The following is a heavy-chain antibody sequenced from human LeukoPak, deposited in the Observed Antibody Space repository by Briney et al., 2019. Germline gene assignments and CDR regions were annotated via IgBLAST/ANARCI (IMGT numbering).Heavy chain of an antibody. V-gene: IGHV3-7*03. Sequence: GGSLRLSCAASGFTFGSYWMSWVRQAPGKGLEWVANIKQDGSEKYYVDSVKGRFTISRDNAENSLSLQMNSPRAEDTAVYYCASAGGDSRSPLPFYYWGQGTLVTVSS. CDR1: GFTFGSYW. CDR3: ASAGGDSRSPLPFYY. D-gene: IGHD6-6*01. CDR2: IKQDGSEK. J-gene: IGHJ4*02.